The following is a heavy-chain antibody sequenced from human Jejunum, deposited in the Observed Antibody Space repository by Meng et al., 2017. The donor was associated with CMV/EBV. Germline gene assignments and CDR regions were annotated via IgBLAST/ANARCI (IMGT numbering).Heavy chain of an antibody. Sequence: VQLEEWGPGVVKPSEPLSLACTVSGGSFTTYYWSWIRQRAGKGLEWIGRIITSGSTNYNPSLRSRVIMSVDTSKNQFFLKLRSVTAADTAVYFCAKGYGNSFEYWGQGSLVTVSS. V-gene: IGHV4-4*07. D-gene: IGHD3-16*01. CDR3: AKGYGNSFEY. J-gene: IGHJ4*02. CDR2: IITSGST. CDR1: GGSFTTYY.